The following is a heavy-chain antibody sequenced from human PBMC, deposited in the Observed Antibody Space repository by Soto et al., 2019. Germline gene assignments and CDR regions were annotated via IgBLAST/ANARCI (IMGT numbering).Heavy chain of an antibody. D-gene: IGHD2-2*01. CDR2: IIPIFGTA. Sequence: GASVKVSFKASGGTFSSYAISWLRQAPGQGLEWMGGIIPIFGTANYAQKFQGRVTITADESTSTAYMELSSLRSEDTAVYYCARDPYQLPRTHYYYYGMDVWGQGTTVTVSS. V-gene: IGHV1-69*13. J-gene: IGHJ6*02. CDR1: GGTFSSYA. CDR3: ARDPYQLPRTHYYYYGMDV.